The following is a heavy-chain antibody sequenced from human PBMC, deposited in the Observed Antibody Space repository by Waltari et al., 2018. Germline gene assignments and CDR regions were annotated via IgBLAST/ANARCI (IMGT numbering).Heavy chain of an antibody. V-gene: IGHV3-21*01. J-gene: IGHJ4*02. CDR1: GFTFSSYS. Sequence: EVQLVESGGGLVKPGGSLRLSCAASGFTFSSYSMNWVRQAPGKGLEWVSSISSSSYIYYADSVKGRFTISRDNAKNSLYLQMNSLRAEDTAVYYSARDRVVSGVSDYWGQGTLVTVSS. CDR3: ARDRVVSGVSDY. D-gene: IGHD3-10*01. CDR2: ISSSSYI.